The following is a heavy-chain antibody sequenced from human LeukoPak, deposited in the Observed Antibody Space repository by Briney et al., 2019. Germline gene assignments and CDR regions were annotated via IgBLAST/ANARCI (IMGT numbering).Heavy chain of an antibody. D-gene: IGHD6-13*01. J-gene: IGHJ5*02. V-gene: IGHV3-30*18. CDR1: GFTFSSYG. CDR2: ISYDGSNK. CDR3: AKDGGGGAAAGGNWFDP. Sequence: GRSLRLSCAASGFTFSSYGMHWVRQAPGKGLEWVAVISYDGSNKYYADSVKGRFTISRDNSKNTLYLQMNSLRAEDTAVYYCAKDGGGGAAAGGNWFDPWGQGTLDTVSS.